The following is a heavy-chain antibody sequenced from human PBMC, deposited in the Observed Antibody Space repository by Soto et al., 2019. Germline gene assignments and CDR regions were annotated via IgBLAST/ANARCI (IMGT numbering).Heavy chain of an antibody. V-gene: IGHV3-23*01. D-gene: IGHD6-19*01. CDR3: AKGPGSGWYCDS. CDR1: GFTFSSYA. Sequence: LRLSCAASGFTFSSYAMSWVRQAPGKGLEWVSAISGSGGSTYYADSVKGRFTISRDNSKNTLYLQMNSLRAEDTAVYYCAKGPGSGWYCDSWGQGTLVTVSS. CDR2: ISGSGGST. J-gene: IGHJ5*01.